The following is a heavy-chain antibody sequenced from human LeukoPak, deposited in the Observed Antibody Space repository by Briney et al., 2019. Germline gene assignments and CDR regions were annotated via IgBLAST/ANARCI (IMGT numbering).Heavy chain of an antibody. CDR1: GFTLSTYE. CDR3: ARDISSSTRAFDI. V-gene: IGHV3-48*03. J-gene: IGHJ3*02. Sequence: GGSLRLSCAASGFTLSTYEMTWVRQAPGKGLEWVSFITSSGSPTFYADSVKGRFTIFRDTAKNSLFLQMNNLRGEDTAVYYCARDISSSTRAFDIWGQGTMVTVS. D-gene: IGHD2-15*01. CDR2: ITSSGSPT.